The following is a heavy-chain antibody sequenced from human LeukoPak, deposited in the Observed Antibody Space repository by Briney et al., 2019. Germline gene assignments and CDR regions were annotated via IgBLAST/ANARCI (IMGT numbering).Heavy chain of an antibody. V-gene: IGHV4-38-2*02. CDR1: GYSISSGYY. Sequence: SETLSLTCTVSGYSISSGYYWGWIRQPPGKGLEWIGSGSTYYNPSLKSRATLSVDTSKNQFSLRLSSVTAADTAVYYCARGIAVAGVDYWGQGTLVTVSS. CDR2: SGST. D-gene: IGHD6-19*01. CDR3: ARGIAVAGVDY. J-gene: IGHJ4*02.